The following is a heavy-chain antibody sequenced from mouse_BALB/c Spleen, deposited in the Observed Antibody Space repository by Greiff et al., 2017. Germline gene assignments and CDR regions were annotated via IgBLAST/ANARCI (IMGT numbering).Heavy chain of an antibody. D-gene: IGHD2-14*01. J-gene: IGHJ3*01. Sequence: EVQLQQSGGGLVQPGGSMKLSCVASGFTFSNYWMNWVRQSPEKGLEWVAEIRLKSNNYATHYAESVKGRFTISRDDSKSSVYLQMNNLRAEDTGIYYCTRNEVRRRFAYWGQGTLVTVSA. CDR2: IRLKSNNYAT. CDR3: TRNEVRRRFAY. CDR1: GFTFSNYW. V-gene: IGHV6-6*02.